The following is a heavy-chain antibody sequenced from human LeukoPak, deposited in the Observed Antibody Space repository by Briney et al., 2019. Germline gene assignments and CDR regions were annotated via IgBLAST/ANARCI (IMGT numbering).Heavy chain of an antibody. CDR3: ATSIVGFSYDEHFQH. J-gene: IGHJ1*01. CDR1: GFTVNTNH. Sequence: PGGSLRPSCAASGFTVNTNHMHWVRQAPGKGLEWVSTIYNGGSTYYVDSVKGRFTISRDNFKNTLYLQMNSLRAEDTAVYYCATSIVGFSYDEHFQHWGQGTLVTVSS. D-gene: IGHD1-26*01. CDR2: IYNGGST. V-gene: IGHV3-53*01.